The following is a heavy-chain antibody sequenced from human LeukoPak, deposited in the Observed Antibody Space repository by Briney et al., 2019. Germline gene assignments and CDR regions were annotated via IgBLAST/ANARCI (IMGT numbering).Heavy chain of an antibody. Sequence: GGSLRLSCAASGFTFSSYAMSWVRQAPGKGLEWVSAISGSGGSTYYADSVKGRFTISRDNSKNTLYLQMNSLRAEDTAVYYCARKEDYYYYMDVWGKGTTVTISS. CDR2: ISGSGGST. CDR1: GFTFSSYA. V-gene: IGHV3-23*01. J-gene: IGHJ6*03. CDR3: ARKEDYYYYMDV.